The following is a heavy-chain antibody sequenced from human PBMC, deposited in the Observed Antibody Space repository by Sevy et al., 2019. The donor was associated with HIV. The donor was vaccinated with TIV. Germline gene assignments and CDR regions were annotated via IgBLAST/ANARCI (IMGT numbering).Heavy chain of an antibody. CDR2: IWFDGSNT. J-gene: IGHJ4*02. CDR1: GFTFSSYG. Sequence: GGSLRLSCAASGFTFSSYGMHWVRQAPGKGLEWVAVIWFDGSNTFYADSVKGRFTISSDIAENTLHLKMNSLRAEDTAVYYCARDLESYNYGAYGPSFMPDYWGQGTVVTVSS. CDR3: ARDLESYNYGAYGPSFMPDY. D-gene: IGHD1-1*01. V-gene: IGHV3-33*01.